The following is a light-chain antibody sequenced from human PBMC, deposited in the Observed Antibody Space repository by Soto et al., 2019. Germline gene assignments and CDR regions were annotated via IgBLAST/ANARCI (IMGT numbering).Light chain of an antibody. CDR2: EAS. J-gene: IGLJ2*01. CDR3: CSYAGSSTYV. CDR1: TSNIGSYIL. Sequence: QSALTQPASVSGSPGQSITISCTGTTSNIGSYILVSWYQQHPGKAPKLLIYEASTRPSGVSNRFSGSKSGNTASLTISGLQAEDEADYYCCSYAGSSTYVFGGWTKLTVL. V-gene: IGLV2-23*01.